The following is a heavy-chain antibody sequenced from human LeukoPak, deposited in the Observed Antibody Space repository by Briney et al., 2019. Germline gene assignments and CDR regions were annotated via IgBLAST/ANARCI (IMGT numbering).Heavy chain of an antibody. CDR3: ARGHYCSSTSCYGRGAFDI. Sequence: SETLSLTCAVYGGSFSGYYWSWIRQPPGKGLEWIGEINHSGSTNYNPSLKSRVTISVDTSKNQFPLRLSSVTAADTAVYYCARGHYCSSTSCYGRGAFDIWGQGTMVTVSS. V-gene: IGHV4-34*01. D-gene: IGHD2-2*01. J-gene: IGHJ3*02. CDR2: INHSGST. CDR1: GGSFSGYY.